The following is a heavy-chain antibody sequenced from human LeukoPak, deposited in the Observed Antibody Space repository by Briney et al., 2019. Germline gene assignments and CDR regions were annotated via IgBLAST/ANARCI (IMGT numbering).Heavy chain of an antibody. Sequence: AGGSLRLSCAASGFTFSSYGMHWVRQAPGKGLEWVAFIRYDASDRYYADSVKGRFTISRDNSKNMLYLQMNSLRAEDTAVYYCAKDYGSSGYSYAFDIWGQGTMVTVSS. J-gene: IGHJ3*02. V-gene: IGHV3-30*02. CDR3: AKDYGSSGYSYAFDI. CDR1: GFTFSSYG. CDR2: IRYDASDR. D-gene: IGHD3-22*01.